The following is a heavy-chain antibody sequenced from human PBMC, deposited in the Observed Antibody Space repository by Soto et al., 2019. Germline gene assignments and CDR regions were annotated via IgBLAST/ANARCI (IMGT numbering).Heavy chain of an antibody. CDR2: IWYDGSNK. CDR1: GFTFSSYG. Sequence: GGSLRLSCAASGFTFSSYGMHWVRQAPGKGLEWVAVIWYDGSNKYYADSVKGRFTISRDNSKNTLYLQMNSLRAEDTAVYYCARELNGYSYGYSFDYWGQGTLVTVSS. D-gene: IGHD5-18*01. J-gene: IGHJ4*02. CDR3: ARELNGYSYGYSFDY. V-gene: IGHV3-33*01.